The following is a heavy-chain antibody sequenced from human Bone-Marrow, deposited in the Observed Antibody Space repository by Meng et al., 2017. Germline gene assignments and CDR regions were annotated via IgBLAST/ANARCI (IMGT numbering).Heavy chain of an antibody. V-gene: IGHV4-4*02. J-gene: IGHJ2*01. CDR1: AGATSSCNW. CDR2: IYHSGST. Sequence: VQLQEWGPGPVKPSGTLSLTCAVSAGATSSCNWWSWVRQPSGKGLEWIGEIYHSGSTNYNPSLKSRVTISGDKSKNQFSLKLSSVTAADTAVYYCARVRVEYWYFDLWGRGTLVTVFS. CDR3: ARVRVEYWYFDL.